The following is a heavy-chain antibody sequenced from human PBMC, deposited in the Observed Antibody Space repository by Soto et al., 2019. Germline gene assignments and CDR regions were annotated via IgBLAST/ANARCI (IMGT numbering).Heavy chain of an antibody. CDR3: ARAHRSGPAGYFDH. V-gene: IGHV6-1*01. D-gene: IGHD6-19*01. Sequence: SPTLSLACAISVDSVSSNIAAWNWIRQSPSRGLEWLGRTYYRSKWYNDYAVSVKSRITINPDTSKNQPSLQLNSVTPEDTAVYYCARAHRSGPAGYFDHWGQGTLVTVSS. CDR2: TYYRSKWYN. CDR1: VDSVSSNIAA. J-gene: IGHJ4*02.